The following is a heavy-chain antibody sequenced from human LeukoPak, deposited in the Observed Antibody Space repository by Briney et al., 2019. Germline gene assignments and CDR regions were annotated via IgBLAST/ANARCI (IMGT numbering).Heavy chain of an antibody. Sequence: TSETLSLTCTVSGGSISSSSYYWGWIRQPPGKGLEWIGSINYSGSTYYNPSLESRVTISVDTSKTQFSLKLSSVTAADTAVYYCARLSDYWGQGTLVTVSS. J-gene: IGHJ4*02. CDR1: GGSISSSSYY. CDR3: ARLSDY. CDR2: INYSGST. V-gene: IGHV4-39*01.